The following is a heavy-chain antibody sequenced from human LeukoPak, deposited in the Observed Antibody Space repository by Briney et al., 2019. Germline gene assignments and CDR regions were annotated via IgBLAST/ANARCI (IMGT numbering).Heavy chain of an antibody. CDR1: GFTFSNDW. CDR2: INTDGRTT. D-gene: IGHD1-26*01. Sequence: GGSLRLSCAASGFTFSNDWMHWVRQAPGKGLVWVSRINTDGRTTTYADSVKGRFTISRDNAKNTLYLQMNSLRVEDTAVYYCARGRGGSYHYWGQGTLVTVSS. V-gene: IGHV3-74*01. J-gene: IGHJ4*02. CDR3: ARGRGGSYHY.